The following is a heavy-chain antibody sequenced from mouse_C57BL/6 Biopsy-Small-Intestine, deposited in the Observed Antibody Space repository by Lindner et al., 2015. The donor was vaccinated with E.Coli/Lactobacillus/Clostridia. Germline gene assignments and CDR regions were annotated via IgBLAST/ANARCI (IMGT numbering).Heavy chain of an antibody. CDR1: GGTFSSYA. CDR3: ARAPYQLPYYYYGMDV. J-gene: IGHJ1*01. V-gene: IGHV1-81*01. D-gene: IGHD1-1*01. Sequence: SVKVSCKASGGTFSSYAISWVRQAPGQGLEWMGGIIPIFGTANYAQKFQGRVTITADESTSTAYMELSSLRSEDTAVYYCARAPYQLPYYYYGMDVWGQGTTVTVSS. CDR2: IIPIFGTA.